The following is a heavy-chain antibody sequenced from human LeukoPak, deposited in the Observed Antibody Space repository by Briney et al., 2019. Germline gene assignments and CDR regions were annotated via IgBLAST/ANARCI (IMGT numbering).Heavy chain of an antibody. J-gene: IGHJ4*02. CDR1: GFTFRSYW. CDR2: INAARNT. Sequence: PGGALRLSCAASGFTFRSYWMSWVRQAPGKGLEWVSTINAARNTYYADSVKGRFTISRDNSKNTLYLQMNSLRAEDTAVYYCAKDQDYGDYFDYWGQGTLVTVSS. CDR3: AKDQDYGDYFDY. D-gene: IGHD4-17*01. V-gene: IGHV3-23*01.